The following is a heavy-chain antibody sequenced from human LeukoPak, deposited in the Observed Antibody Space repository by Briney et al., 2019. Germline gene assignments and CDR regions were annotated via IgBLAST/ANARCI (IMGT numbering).Heavy chain of an antibody. Sequence: ASVKVSCKASGYTFSTYDVIWVRQATGQGLEWMGWMNPNSGNTGYALKFRGRVTMTGDTSISTAYMELSSLISEDTAVYYCARAIRNQLLSDHGGSGTLVTVSS. CDR3: ARAIRNQLLSDH. CDR1: GYTFSTYD. D-gene: IGHD2-2*01. CDR2: MNPNSGNT. J-gene: IGHJ4*02. V-gene: IGHV1-8*01.